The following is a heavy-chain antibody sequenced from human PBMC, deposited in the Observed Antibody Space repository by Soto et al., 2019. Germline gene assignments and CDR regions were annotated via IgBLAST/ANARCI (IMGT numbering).Heavy chain of an antibody. V-gene: IGHV3-30-3*01. CDR1: GFTFSSYA. D-gene: IGHD1-26*01. CDR3: ARDRLGSLTDY. Sequence: SGGSLRLSCAASGFTFSSYAMHWVRQAPGKGLEWVAVISYDGSNKYYADSVKGRFTISRDNSKNTLYLQMNSLRAEDTAVYYCARDRLGSLTDYWGQGTLVTVSS. CDR2: ISYDGSNK. J-gene: IGHJ4*02.